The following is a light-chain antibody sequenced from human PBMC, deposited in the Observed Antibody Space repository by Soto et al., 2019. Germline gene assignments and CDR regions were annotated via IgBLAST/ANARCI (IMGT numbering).Light chain of an antibody. CDR2: STI. CDR1: SGSVSTSYY. Sequence: VVTQEPSFSVSPGGTVTLTCGLSSGSVSTSYYPSWYQQTPGQAPRTLIYSTITRSSGVPDRFSGSILGNKAALTITGAQADDESDYYCVLYMGSGIWVFGGGTKLTVL. J-gene: IGLJ3*02. V-gene: IGLV8-61*01. CDR3: VLYMGSGIWV.